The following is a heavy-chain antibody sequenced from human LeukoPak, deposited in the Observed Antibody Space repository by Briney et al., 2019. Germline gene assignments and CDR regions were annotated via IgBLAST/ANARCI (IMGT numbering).Heavy chain of an antibody. Sequence: PGGSLRLSCAASGFTFSSYSMNWVRRSPGKGRVWVSSISSSSSYIYYADSVKRRFTISRDNAKNSLYLQMNSLIGEDTAVYYCARDLESSSWYGFDYWGQGTLVTVSS. CDR1: GFTFSSYS. CDR3: ARDLESSSWYGFDY. D-gene: IGHD6-13*01. CDR2: ISSSSSYI. V-gene: IGHV3-21*01. J-gene: IGHJ4*02.